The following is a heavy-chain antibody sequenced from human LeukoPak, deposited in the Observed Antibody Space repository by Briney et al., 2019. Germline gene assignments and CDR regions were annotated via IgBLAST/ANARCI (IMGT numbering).Heavy chain of an antibody. CDR3: ARDYCSGGSCYVDY. Sequence: SQTLSLTCTVSGGSISSGSYYWSWIRQPAGKGLEWIGRIYTSGSINYNPSLKSRVTISVDTSKNQFSLKLSSVTAADTAVYYCARDYCSGGSCYVDYWGQGTLVTVSS. V-gene: IGHV4-61*02. J-gene: IGHJ4*02. D-gene: IGHD2-15*01. CDR2: IYTSGSI. CDR1: GGSISSGSYY.